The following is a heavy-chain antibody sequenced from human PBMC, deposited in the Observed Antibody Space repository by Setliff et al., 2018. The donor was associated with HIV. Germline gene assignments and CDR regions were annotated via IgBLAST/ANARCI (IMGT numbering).Heavy chain of an antibody. CDR1: GFSFDDYY. D-gene: IGHD2-15*01. J-gene: IGHJ6*03. V-gene: IGHV1-2*02. CDR2: VIPNSGKT. CDR3: ARDLAYCSGGSCYRPFIYYFYYMDV. Sequence: EASVKVSCKASGFSFDDYYIHWVRQAPGQGLEWMGCVIPNSGKTYYAQEFQGRVPMTSDTSINTAYMEVSWLTSDDSAIYYCARDLAYCSGGSCYRPFIYYFYYMDVWGKGATVTVSS.